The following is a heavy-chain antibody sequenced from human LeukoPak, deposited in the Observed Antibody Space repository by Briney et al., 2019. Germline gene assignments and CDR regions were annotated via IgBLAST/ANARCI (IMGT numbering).Heavy chain of an antibody. Sequence: ASVKVSCKVSGYTFTGYYMHWVRQAPGQGLEWMGWTNPNSGDTNYAQKFQGRVTMTRDTSIRTAYLELSGLRSDDTAVYYCAKNPYEYYFDYWGQGTLVTVPS. CDR1: GYTFTGYY. J-gene: IGHJ4*02. V-gene: IGHV1-2*02. D-gene: IGHD5-12*01. CDR2: TNPNSGDT. CDR3: AKNPYEYYFDY.